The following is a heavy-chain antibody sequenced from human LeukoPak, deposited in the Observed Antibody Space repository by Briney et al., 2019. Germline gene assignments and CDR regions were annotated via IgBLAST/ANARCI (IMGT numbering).Heavy chain of an antibody. Sequence: PSETLSLTCTVAGGSISSSSYYWGWIRQPPGKGLEWIGSIYYSGSTYYNPSLKSRVTISVDTSKNQFSLKPSSVTAADTAVYYCARGNLYDFWSGYLYHYYGMDVWGQGTTVTVSS. CDR2: IYYSGST. CDR1: GGSISSSSYY. V-gene: IGHV4-39*01. J-gene: IGHJ6*02. CDR3: ARGNLYDFWSGYLYHYYGMDV. D-gene: IGHD3-3*01.